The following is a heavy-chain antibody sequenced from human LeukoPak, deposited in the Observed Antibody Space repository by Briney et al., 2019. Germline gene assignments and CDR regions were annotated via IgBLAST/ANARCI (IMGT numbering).Heavy chain of an antibody. CDR1: GFTVSSNY. CDR2: IYSGGST. D-gene: IGHD2/OR15-2a*01. J-gene: IGHJ3*02. CDR3: ARRLYIVRGAFDI. Sequence: GGSLRLSCAASGFTVSSNYMSWVRQAPGKGLEWVSVIYSGGSTYYADSVKGRFTISRDNSKNTLYLQMNSLRAEDTAVYYCARRLYIVRGAFDIWGQGTMVTVSS. V-gene: IGHV3-53*01.